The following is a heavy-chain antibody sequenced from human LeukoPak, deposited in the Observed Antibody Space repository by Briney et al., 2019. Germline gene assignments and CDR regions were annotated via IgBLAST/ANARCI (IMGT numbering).Heavy chain of an antibody. J-gene: IGHJ4*02. CDR2: MYYSGST. CDR1: GGSISSSSYY. Sequence: PSETLSLTCIVSGGSISSSSYYWGWIRQPPGKGLEWIGTMYYSGSTHYNPSLKSRVTISVDTSKNQFSLKLSSVTAADTAVYYCARVTTSSAMEDYFDYWGQGTLVTVSS. V-gene: IGHV4-39*07. CDR3: ARVTTSSAMEDYFDY. D-gene: IGHD2-2*01.